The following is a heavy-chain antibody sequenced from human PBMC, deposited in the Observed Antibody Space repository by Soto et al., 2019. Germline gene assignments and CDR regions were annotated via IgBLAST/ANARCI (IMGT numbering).Heavy chain of an antibody. CDR3: ARAAGYRGYYYGMDV. V-gene: IGHV1-2*02. CDR1: GYTFTGYY. CDR2: INPNSGGT. D-gene: IGHD2-2*02. J-gene: IGHJ6*02. Sequence: ASVKVSCKASGYTFTGYYMHWVRQAPGQGLEWMGWINPNSGGTNYAQKFQGRVTMTRDTSISTAYMELSRLRSDDTAVYYCARAAGYRGYYYGMDVWGQGTTVTVSS.